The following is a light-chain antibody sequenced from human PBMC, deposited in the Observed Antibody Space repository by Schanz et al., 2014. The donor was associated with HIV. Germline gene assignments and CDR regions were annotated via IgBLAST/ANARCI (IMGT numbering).Light chain of an antibody. CDR2: GAS. Sequence: ETVLTQSPGTLSLSPGERGTLSCRASQSVKSNFIGWYQQKPGQAPRLLIFGASNRATGIPDRFSGGESGTDFTLTISSLQSEDFAVYYCQQYNNWPTFGHGTKVEIK. V-gene: IGKV3D-15*01. J-gene: IGKJ1*01. CDR1: QSVKSN. CDR3: QQYNNWPT.